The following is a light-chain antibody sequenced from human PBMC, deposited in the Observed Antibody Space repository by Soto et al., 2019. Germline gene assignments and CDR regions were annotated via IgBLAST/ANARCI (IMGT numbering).Light chain of an antibody. Sequence: EIVLTQSPATLSLSPGERVTLSCRASQSVSSYFAWYQQKPGQAPRLLIYDASNTATGIPARFSGSGSGTDVTLTISSLEPEDLAVYYCQQRSNGPLTFGQGTRLEIK. CDR3: QQRSNGPLT. CDR1: QSVSSY. CDR2: DAS. V-gene: IGKV3-11*01. J-gene: IGKJ5*01.